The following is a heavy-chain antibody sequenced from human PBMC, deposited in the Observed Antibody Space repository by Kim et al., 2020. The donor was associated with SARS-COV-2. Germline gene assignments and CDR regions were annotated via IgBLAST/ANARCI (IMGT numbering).Heavy chain of an antibody. CDR1: GYTFTSYA. Sequence: ASVKVSCKASGYTFTSYAMNWVRQAPGQGLEWMGWINTNTGNPTYAQGFTGRFVFSLDTSVSTAYLQISSLKAEDTAVYYCARDQELRYFDWSNHYGMDVWGQGTTVTVSS. CDR3: ARDQELRYFDWSNHYGMDV. V-gene: IGHV7-4-1*02. D-gene: IGHD3-9*01. CDR2: INTNTGNP. J-gene: IGHJ6*02.